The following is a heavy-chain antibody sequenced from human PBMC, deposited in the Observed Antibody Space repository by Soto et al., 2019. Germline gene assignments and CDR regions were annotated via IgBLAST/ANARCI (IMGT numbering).Heavy chain of an antibody. V-gene: IGHV4-61*01. CDR2: IYYSGST. D-gene: IGHD3-10*01. Sequence: QVQLQESGPGLVKPSETLSLTCTVSGGSVSSGSYYWSWIRQPPGKGLEWIGYIYYSGSTNYNPSLQSRVTISVDTSKNQFSLKLSSVTAADTAVYYCARENVRLTYDYGSGSYHWFDPWGQGTLVTVSS. J-gene: IGHJ5*02. CDR3: ARENVRLTYDYGSGSYHWFDP. CDR1: GGSVSSGSYY.